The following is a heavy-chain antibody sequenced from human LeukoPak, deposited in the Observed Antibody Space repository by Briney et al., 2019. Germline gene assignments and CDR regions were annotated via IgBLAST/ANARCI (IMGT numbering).Heavy chain of an antibody. Sequence: AGGSLRLSCEASGFTFSSYWMSWVRQAPGKGLEWVANIKTDGSEKYYVDSVKGRFTISRDNAKNSLYLQMNSLRAEDTAVYYCARDYTGYFPWGQGTLVIVS. CDR2: IKTDGSEK. D-gene: IGHD3-9*01. J-gene: IGHJ5*02. CDR3: ARDYTGYFP. CDR1: GFTFSSYW. V-gene: IGHV3-7*03.